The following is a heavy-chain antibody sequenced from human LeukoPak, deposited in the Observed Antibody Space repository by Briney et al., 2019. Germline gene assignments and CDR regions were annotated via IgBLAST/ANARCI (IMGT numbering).Heavy chain of an antibody. D-gene: IGHD5/OR15-5a*01. V-gene: IGHV3-33*01. CDR3: ARDSVIFRGMDV. CDR1: GFTFISYG. J-gene: IGHJ6*04. Sequence: GRSLRLSCAASGFTFISYGMHWVRQAPGKGLEWVAVIWYDGSNKYYADSVKGRFTISRDNSKNTLYLQMNSLRAEDTAVYYCARDSVIFRGMDVWGKGTTVTVSS. CDR2: IWYDGSNK.